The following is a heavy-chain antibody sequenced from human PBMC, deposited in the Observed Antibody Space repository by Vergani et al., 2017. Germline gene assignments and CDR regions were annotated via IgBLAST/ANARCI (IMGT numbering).Heavy chain of an antibody. Sequence: VQLVETGGGVVQPGGSLRLYCATSGFSFNTYGSHWVRQAPGKGVVWVAFIGYDGRIKYNVDSVKGRFTIPRDTSKKTLSLQMRSLRADDTAVYYCAKDGRENSDYGYFDYWGQGTLVTVSS. V-gene: IGHV3-30*02. CDR3: AKDGRENSDYGYFDY. CDR2: IGYDGRIK. CDR1: GFSFNTYG. D-gene: IGHD4-17*01. J-gene: IGHJ4*02.